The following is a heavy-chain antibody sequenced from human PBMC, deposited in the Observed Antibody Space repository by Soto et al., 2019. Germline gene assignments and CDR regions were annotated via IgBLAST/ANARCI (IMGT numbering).Heavy chain of an antibody. V-gene: IGHV1-18*04. CDR1: GYTFTSYG. CDR3: ARDPLYNRNDEGRDY. Sequence: GASVKVSCKASGYTFTSYGVNWVRQAPGQGLEWVGWISAYNGDTKYAQKLQGRVTMTTDTSTSTAYMELRSLRSDDTAIYYCARDPLYNRNDEGRDYWGQGTLVTVSS. CDR2: ISAYNGDT. D-gene: IGHD1-20*01. J-gene: IGHJ4*02.